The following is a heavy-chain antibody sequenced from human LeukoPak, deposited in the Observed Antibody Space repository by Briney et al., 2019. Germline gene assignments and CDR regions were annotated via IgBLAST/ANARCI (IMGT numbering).Heavy chain of an antibody. CDR1: GFTFSSYW. J-gene: IGHJ4*02. CDR3: AIHSDEAPRNLGY. Sequence: GGSLRLSCAASGFTFSSYWMRWVRHAPGKGLVWVLRINGDGSSTRYADSVKRRVTITRDHAKNTQYLPMNSLRPEDTGVYCCAIHSDEAPRNLGYGGQGTLVSVSS. CDR2: INGDGSST. V-gene: IGHV3-74*01. D-gene: IGHD1-14*01.